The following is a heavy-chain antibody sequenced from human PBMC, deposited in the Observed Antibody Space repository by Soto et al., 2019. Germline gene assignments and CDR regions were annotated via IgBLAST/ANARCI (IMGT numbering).Heavy chain of an antibody. CDR3: ARVGPPSPSVIWFFYL. Sequence: QGQLVQSGAEVKKPGSSVKVSCKASGGSFRTYAINWVRQAPGQGLEWMGGIIPMLAAPTYAQKFQGRLTITADESTTTVYMELSSLTSEDTAVYYCARVGPPSPSVIWFFYLWGRGTLVTVSS. J-gene: IGHJ2*01. CDR1: GGSFRTYA. CDR2: IIPMLAAP. V-gene: IGHV1-69*01. D-gene: IGHD2-21*01.